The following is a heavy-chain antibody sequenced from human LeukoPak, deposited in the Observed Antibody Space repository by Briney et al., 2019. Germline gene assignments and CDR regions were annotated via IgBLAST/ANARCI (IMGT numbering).Heavy chain of an antibody. CDR1: GFTFSGYA. CDR3: AKMVREFYTISYYFDY. V-gene: IGHV3-23*01. J-gene: IGHJ4*02. Sequence: PGGSLRLSCAASGFTFSGYAMNWVRQAPGKGLEWVSGISGSGAGTYYADSVKGRFTISRDNFKNTLYLQMNSLRADDMAVYYCAKMVREFYTISYYFDYWGQGTLVTVSS. CDR2: ISGSGAGT. D-gene: IGHD2-8*01.